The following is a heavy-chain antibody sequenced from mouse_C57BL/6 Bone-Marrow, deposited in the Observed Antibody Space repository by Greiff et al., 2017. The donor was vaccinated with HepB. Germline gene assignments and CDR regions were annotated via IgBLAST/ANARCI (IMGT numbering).Heavy chain of an antibody. CDR2: INPSSGYT. J-gene: IGHJ3*01. V-gene: IGHV1-4*01. Sequence: VKLQESGAELARPGASVKMSCKASGYTFTSYTMHWVKQRPGQGLEWIGYINPSSGYTKYNQKFKDKATLTADKSSSTAYMQLSSLTSEDSAVYYCARYVHYYGSSYAWFAYWGQGTLVTVSA. CDR1: GYTFTSYT. D-gene: IGHD1-1*01. CDR3: ARYVHYYGSSYAWFAY.